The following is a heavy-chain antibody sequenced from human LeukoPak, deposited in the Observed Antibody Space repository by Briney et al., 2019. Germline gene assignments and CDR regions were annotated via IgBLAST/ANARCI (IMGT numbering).Heavy chain of an antibody. V-gene: IGHV4-34*01. J-gene: IGHJ6*04. Sequence: SETLSLTCAIYNGSFSGHYWTWIRQPPGKGLERIGEIDHSGSTNSNPSLESRVTISVDTSKNQFSLRLSSVTAADTAMYYCVRRKNLPSIQYYYYGMDVWGKGTTVTVSS. CDR3: VRRKNLPSIQYYYYGMDV. CDR1: NGSFSGHY. D-gene: IGHD2-21*01. CDR2: IDHSGST.